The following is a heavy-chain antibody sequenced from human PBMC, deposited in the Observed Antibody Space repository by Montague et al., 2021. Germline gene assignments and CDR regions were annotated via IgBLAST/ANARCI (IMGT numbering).Heavy chain of an antibody. J-gene: IGHJ3*02. D-gene: IGHD3-10*02. V-gene: IGHV4-61*07. Sequence: STNYNPSLKSRVTISLDTSKNQFSLKLNSVTAAYTAVYYCARRSYVPDAFDIWGQGTMVTMS. CDR2: ST. CDR3: ARRSYVPDAFDI.